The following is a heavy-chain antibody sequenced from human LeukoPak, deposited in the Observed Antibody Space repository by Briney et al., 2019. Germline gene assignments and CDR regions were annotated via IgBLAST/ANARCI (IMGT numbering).Heavy chain of an antibody. CDR2: ISYDGSNK. V-gene: IGHV3-30-3*01. J-gene: IGHJ6*02. CDR3: ARVAEGYCSSTSCPPYYYGMDV. CDR1: GFTFSSYA. Sequence: QPGGSLRLSCAASGFTFSSYAMHWVRQAPGKGLEWVAIISYDGSNKYYADSVKGRFTMSRDNSKSTLYLQLNSLRAEDTAVYYCARVAEGYCSSTSCPPYYYGMDVWGQGTTVTVSS. D-gene: IGHD2-2*01.